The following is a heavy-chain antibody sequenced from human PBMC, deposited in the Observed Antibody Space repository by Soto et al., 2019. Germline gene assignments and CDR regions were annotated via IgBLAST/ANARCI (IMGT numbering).Heavy chain of an antibody. CDR3: AKIIGTSWSDY. CDR2: ISSSGGTT. CDR1: GITFTNYA. D-gene: IGHD2-2*01. V-gene: IGHV3-23*01. J-gene: IGHJ4*02. Sequence: GGSLRLSCAVSGITFTNYAMSWVRQAPGKGLEWVSGISSSGGTTYYAESVKGRFTISRDNSRNTLYLQMNSLRVEDTAVYFCAKIIGTSWSDYWGQGTLVTVSS.